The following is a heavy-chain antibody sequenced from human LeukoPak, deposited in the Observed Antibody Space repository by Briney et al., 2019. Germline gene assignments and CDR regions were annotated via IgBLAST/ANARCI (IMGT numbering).Heavy chain of an antibody. Sequence: GGSLRLSCAASGFTLITYSMNWVRQAPGKGLEWVSYISSSSDTIYYADSVKGRFTISRDNAKNSLYLQMNSLRAEDTAVYYCARAGYSSSWYSDWGQGTLVTVSS. J-gene: IGHJ4*02. CDR1: GFTLITYS. D-gene: IGHD6-13*01. CDR2: ISSSSDTI. V-gene: IGHV3-48*01. CDR3: ARAGYSSSWYSD.